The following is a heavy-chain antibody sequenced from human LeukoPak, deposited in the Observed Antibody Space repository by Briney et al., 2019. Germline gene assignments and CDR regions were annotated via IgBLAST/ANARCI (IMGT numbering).Heavy chain of an antibody. Sequence: GGSLRLSCAASGFTFSSSALHWVRQAAGKGLEWEAVTSYDGSSRFYADSVKGRFTISRDNSNHTLWRQMNNVRTEDTAMYFCARGLDVFDSSGYYSYADLWGQGTLVTVSS. V-gene: IGHV3-30*04. D-gene: IGHD3-22*01. CDR2: TSYDGSSR. J-gene: IGHJ5*02. CDR1: GFTFSSSA. CDR3: ARGLDVFDSSGYYSYADL.